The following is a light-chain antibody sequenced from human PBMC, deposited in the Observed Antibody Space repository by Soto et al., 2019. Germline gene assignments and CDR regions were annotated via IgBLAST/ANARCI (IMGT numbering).Light chain of an antibody. Sequence: QSVLTQPPSVSGAPGQRVTISCTGSSSNIGAGYDVHWYQQLPGTAPKLLIYGNSNRPSGVPDRFSGSKSGTSASLAITGLQDADEADYYCQSYYSSRSASKFGGGTKLTVL. CDR1: SSNIGAGYD. J-gene: IGLJ2*01. CDR3: QSYYSSRSASK. V-gene: IGLV1-40*01. CDR2: GNS.